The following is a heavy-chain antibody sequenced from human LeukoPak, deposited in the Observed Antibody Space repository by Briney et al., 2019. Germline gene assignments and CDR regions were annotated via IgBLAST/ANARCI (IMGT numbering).Heavy chain of an antibody. V-gene: IGHV3-66*01. CDR1: GFTFSNYG. D-gene: IGHD6-13*01. J-gene: IGHJ4*02. CDR2: IYSGGRA. Sequence: GGSLRLSCAASGFTFSNYGMSWVRQAPGKGLEWVSVIYSGGRAYYADSVKGRFTISRDNSKNTLYLQMNRLRAEDTAVYYCARAGPSSSWHQFDYWGQGTLVTVSS. CDR3: ARAGPSSSWHQFDY.